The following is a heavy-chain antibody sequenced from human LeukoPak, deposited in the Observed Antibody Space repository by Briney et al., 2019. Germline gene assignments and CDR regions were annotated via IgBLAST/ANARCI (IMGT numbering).Heavy chain of an antibody. CDR1: GFTFSSYE. CDR2: ISCSGSTI. CDR3: ASTPREGSGNFYYMDV. Sequence: GSVRLSCAASGFTFSSYEMNWVRQAPGKGLEWVSYISCSGSTIYYAGSVKGRFTISRDNAKNSLYLQMNSLRAEDTAVYYCASTPREGSGNFYYMDVWGKGTTVT. D-gene: IGHD3-10*01. V-gene: IGHV3-48*03. J-gene: IGHJ6*03.